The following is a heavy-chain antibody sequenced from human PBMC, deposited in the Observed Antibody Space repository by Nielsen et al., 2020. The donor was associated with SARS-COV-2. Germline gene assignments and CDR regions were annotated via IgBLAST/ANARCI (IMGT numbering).Heavy chain of an antibody. J-gene: IGHJ2*01. CDR1: GFTFSSLG. CDR2: ISLNGDLT. CDR3: AKRGRKTGEWYCDL. V-gene: IGHV3-30*18. D-gene: IGHD7-27*01. Sequence: EALKSSCAASGFTFSSLGMFRVRQPPGKGAEWVSAISLNGDLTFYEDSAKGRFTISGDNSKNTLYVQMNSRRAESAAVYYCAKRGRKTGEWYCDLRGRGTPVTDSS.